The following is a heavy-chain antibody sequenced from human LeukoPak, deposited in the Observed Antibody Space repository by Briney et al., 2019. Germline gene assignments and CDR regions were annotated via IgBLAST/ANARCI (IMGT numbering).Heavy chain of an antibody. J-gene: IGHJ4*02. Sequence: SETLSLTCGVDGGSFSGYDWSWVRQPPGKGLEWIGEINRSGGANYNPSLKSRVTISVDTSKNQFSLKMSSVTAADTAVYYCARGDTYCGGDCYAPNYWAKETLVTVSS. CDR1: GGSFSGYD. V-gene: IGHV4-34*01. CDR2: INRSGGA. CDR3: ARGDTYCGGDCYAPNY. D-gene: IGHD2-21*02.